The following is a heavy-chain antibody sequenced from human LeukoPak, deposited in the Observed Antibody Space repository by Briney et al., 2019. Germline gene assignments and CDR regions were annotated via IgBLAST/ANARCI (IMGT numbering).Heavy chain of an antibody. D-gene: IGHD2-15*01. CDR2: ISSNGGST. CDR3: ARSGGWWDAFDI. V-gene: IGHV3-64*02. J-gene: IGHJ3*02. Sequence: GGSLRLSCAASGFTFSSYAMHWVRQAPGKGLEYVSAISSNGGSTYYADSVKGRFTISRDNSKNTLYLQMGSLRAEDMAVYYCARSGGWWDAFDIWGQGTMVTVSS. CDR1: GFTFSSYA.